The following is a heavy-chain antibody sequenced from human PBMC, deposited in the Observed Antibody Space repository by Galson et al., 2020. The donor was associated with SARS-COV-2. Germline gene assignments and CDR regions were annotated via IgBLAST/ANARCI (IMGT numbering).Heavy chain of an antibody. D-gene: IGHD5-18*01. V-gene: IGHV4-39*01. CDR2: IYYSGST. CDR1: GGSISSSSYY. J-gene: IGHJ2*01. Sequence: SETLSLTCTVSGGSISSSSYYWGWIRQPPGKGLEWIGSIYYSGSTYYNPSLKSRVTISVDTSKNQFSLKLSSVTAADTAVYDCARQPGLFWYTAMVNWYFDLWGRGTLVTVSS. CDR3: ARQPGLFWYTAMVNWYFDL.